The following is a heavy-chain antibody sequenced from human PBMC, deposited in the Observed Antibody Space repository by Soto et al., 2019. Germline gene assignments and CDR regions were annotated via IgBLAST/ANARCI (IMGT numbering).Heavy chain of an antibody. Sequence: ASVKVSCKASGYTFTSYYMHWVRQAPGQGLEWMGIINPNGGGTSYAQKFQGRVTMTRDTSTSIVYMELSSLRSEDTAVYYCARNFGSGTYYKTAVDYWGQGTLVTVSS. CDR2: INPNGGGT. J-gene: IGHJ4*02. CDR3: ARNFGSGTYYKTAVDY. CDR1: GYTFTSYY. V-gene: IGHV1-46*01. D-gene: IGHD3-10*01.